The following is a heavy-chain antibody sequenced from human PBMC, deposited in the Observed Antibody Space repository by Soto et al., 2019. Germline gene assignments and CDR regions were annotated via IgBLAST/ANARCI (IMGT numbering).Heavy chain of an antibody. CDR1: GGFIRSSRDY. CDR3: ARQEWIQLWPDDY. J-gene: IGHJ4*02. CDR2: IYYSGNT. V-gene: IGHV4-39*01. Sequence: QLQLQESGPGLVKPSETLSLTCTVSGGFIRSSRDYWGWIRQPPGKGLEWIGSIYYSGNTYYNPSLKIRVTISVDTSKHQFSLKLSSVTAADTAVYYCARQEWIQLWPDDYWGQGTLVIVSS. D-gene: IGHD5-18*01.